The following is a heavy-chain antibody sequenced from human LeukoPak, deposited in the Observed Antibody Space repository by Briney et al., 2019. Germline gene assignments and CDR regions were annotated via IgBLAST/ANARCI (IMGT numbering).Heavy chain of an antibody. J-gene: IGHJ4*02. CDR2: ISGDGDST. CDR3: ARDRVSYGAGEFDY. CDR1: GFTFDDYA. Sequence: GGSLRLSCAASGFTFDDYAMHWVRQAPGKGLEWVSLISGDGDSTYYAGSVKGRFTISRDNAKNSLYLQMNSLRAEDTAVYYCARDRVSYGAGEFDYWGQGTLVTVSS. D-gene: IGHD1-26*01. V-gene: IGHV3-43*02.